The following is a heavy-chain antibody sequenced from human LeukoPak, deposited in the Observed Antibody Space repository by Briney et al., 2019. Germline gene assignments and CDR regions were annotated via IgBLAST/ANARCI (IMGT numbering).Heavy chain of an antibody. V-gene: IGHV3-7*01. J-gene: IGHJ4*02. Sequence: GGSLRLSCAASGFTFSSYWMSWVCQAPGKGLEWVANIKQDGSEKYYVDSVKGRFTISRDNAKNSLYLQMNSLRAEDTAVYYCARVSGIAAAGTTGEGFDYWGQGTLVTVSS. D-gene: IGHD6-13*01. CDR1: GFTFSSYW. CDR2: IKQDGSEK. CDR3: ARVSGIAAAGTTGEGFDY.